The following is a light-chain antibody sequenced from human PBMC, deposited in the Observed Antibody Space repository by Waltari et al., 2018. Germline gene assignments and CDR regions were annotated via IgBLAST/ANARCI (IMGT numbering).Light chain of an antibody. Sequence: DVVLTQSPVSPPVTLGEPASISCTSSQSLLQSDGYIYLNWFHQRPGQSPRRLFYEVSKRDFGVPDRFSASGSGTDFTLKISRVEAEDVVIYYCMQYTHGPHTFGQGTKLEIK. CDR1: QSLLQSDGYIY. V-gene: IGKV2-30*02. CDR3: MQYTHGPHT. CDR2: EVS. J-gene: IGKJ2*01.